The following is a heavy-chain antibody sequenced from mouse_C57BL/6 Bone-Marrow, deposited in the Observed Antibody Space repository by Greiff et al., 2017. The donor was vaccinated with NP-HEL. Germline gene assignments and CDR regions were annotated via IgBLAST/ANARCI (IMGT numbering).Heavy chain of an antibody. Sequence: VQLQQSGAELAKPGASVKLSCKASGYTFTSYWMHWVKQRPGQGLEWIGYINPSSGYTKYNQKFKDKATLTADKSSSKAYIQLSSLTYYDSAVYYCSRTWFAYWGQGTLVTVSA. CDR2: INPSSGYT. V-gene: IGHV1-7*01. CDR3: SRTWFAY. J-gene: IGHJ3*01. CDR1: GYTFTSYW.